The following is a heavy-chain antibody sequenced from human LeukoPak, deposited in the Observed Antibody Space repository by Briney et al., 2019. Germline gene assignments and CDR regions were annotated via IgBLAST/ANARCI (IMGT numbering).Heavy chain of an antibody. V-gene: IGHV1-8*01. CDR2: MNPNSGNT. CDR3: ARGRGTMVRGVIFRWFDP. J-gene: IGHJ5*02. D-gene: IGHD3-10*01. CDR1: GYTFTSYD. Sequence: VASVEVSCKASGYTFTSYDINWVRQATGQGLEWMGWMNPNSGNTGYAQKFQGRVTMTRNTSISTAYMKLSSLRSEDTAVYYCARGRGTMVRGVIFRWFDPWGQGTLVTVSS.